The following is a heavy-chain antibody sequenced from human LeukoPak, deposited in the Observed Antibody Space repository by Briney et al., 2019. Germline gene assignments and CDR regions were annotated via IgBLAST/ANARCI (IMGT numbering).Heavy chain of an antibody. Sequence: PSETLSLTCTVSGGSISSGGYYWSWIRQPPGKGLEWIGYIYYSGSTNYNPSLKSRVTISVDTSKNQFSLKLSSVTAADTAVYYCARDNKLRGMDVWGQGTTVTVSS. D-gene: IGHD1/OR15-1a*01. V-gene: IGHV4-61*08. CDR1: GGSISSGGYY. CDR3: ARDNKLRGMDV. J-gene: IGHJ6*02. CDR2: IYYSGST.